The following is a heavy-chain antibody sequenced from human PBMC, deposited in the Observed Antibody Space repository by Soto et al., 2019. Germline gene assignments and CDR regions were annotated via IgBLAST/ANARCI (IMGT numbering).Heavy chain of an antibody. D-gene: IGHD5-12*01. J-gene: IGHJ6*02. CDR2: ISGSGGST. CDR1: GFTFSSYA. CDR3: AKDVTRLLPYYYYGMDV. Sequence: PGGSLRLSCAASGFTFSSYAMSWVRQAPGKGLEWVSAISGSGGSTYYADSVKGRFTISRDNSKNTLYLQMNSLRAEDTAVYYCAKDVTRLLPYYYYGMDVWGQGTSVTVSS. V-gene: IGHV3-23*01.